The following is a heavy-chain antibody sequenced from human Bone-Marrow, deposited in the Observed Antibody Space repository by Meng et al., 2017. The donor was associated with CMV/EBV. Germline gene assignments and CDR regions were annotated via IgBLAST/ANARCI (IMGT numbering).Heavy chain of an antibody. CDR2: IIPILGIA. CDR1: TFSSYA. V-gene: IGHV1-69*10. D-gene: IGHD6-6*01. Sequence: TFSSYAISLVRQAPGQGLAWMGGIIPILGIANYAQKFQGRVTITADKSTSTAYMELSSLRSEDTAVYYCAREQNSSSPPPGVNWFDPWGQGTLVTVSS. J-gene: IGHJ5*02. CDR3: AREQNSSSPPPGVNWFDP.